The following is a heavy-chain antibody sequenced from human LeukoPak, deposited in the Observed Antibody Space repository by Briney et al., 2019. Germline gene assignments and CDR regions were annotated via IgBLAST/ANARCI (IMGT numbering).Heavy chain of an antibody. CDR2: ISSNGGST. CDR1: GFTFSSYA. J-gene: IGHJ3*02. D-gene: IGHD4-17*01. Sequence: GGSLRLSCAASGFTFSSYAMHWVRQAPGKGLEYVSAISSNGGSTYYANSVKGRFTISRDNSKNTLYLQMGSLRAEDMAVYYCASWNDYALSLDIWGQGTMVTVSS. V-gene: IGHV3-64*01. CDR3: ASWNDYALSLDI.